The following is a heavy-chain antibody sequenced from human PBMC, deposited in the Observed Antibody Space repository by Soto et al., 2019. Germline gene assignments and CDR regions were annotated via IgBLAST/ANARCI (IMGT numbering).Heavy chain of an antibody. J-gene: IGHJ3*01. CDR1: GFIFNNYA. D-gene: IGHD2-15*01. Sequence: EAQLSESGGGLVQPGGSLRLSCAASGFIFNNYAMNWVRQAPGKGLEWVSGIGGGKGDEKEYADSVKGRFTISRDSSKNALCLQLHSVSAEDTAVYYCAKDRMSDNGVWDAFDVRVPGAMVTVSS. V-gene: IGHV3-23*01. CDR2: IGGGKGDEK. CDR3: AKDRMSDNGVWDAFDV.